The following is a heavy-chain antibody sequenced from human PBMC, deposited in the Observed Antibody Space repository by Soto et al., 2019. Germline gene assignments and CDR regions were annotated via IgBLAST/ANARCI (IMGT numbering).Heavy chain of an antibody. CDR2: IIPIFGTA. CDR1: GGTFSSYA. V-gene: IGHV1-69*01. D-gene: IGHD3-3*01. J-gene: IGHJ6*02. Sequence: QVQLVQSGAEVKKPGSSVKVSCKASGGTFSSYAISWVRQAPGQGLEWMGGIIPIFGTANYAQKFQGRVAMTADESTSTAYMELSSLRSEDTAVYYCARSLFWSGYYSYYYYGMDVWGQGTTVTVSS. CDR3: ARSLFWSGYYSYYYYGMDV.